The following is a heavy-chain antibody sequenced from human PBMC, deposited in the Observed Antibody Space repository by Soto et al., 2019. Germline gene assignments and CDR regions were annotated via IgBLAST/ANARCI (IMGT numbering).Heavy chain of an antibody. CDR3: ARTLRAVAALDTFDI. J-gene: IGHJ3*02. D-gene: IGHD6-19*01. CDR2: ISSSGTYI. CDR1: GFTFSSYS. Sequence: GGSLRLSCAASGFTFSSYSMNWVRQAPGKGLEWVSSISSSGTYIYYADSVKGRFTISRDNAKNSLYLQMNSLRAEDTAVYYCARTLRAVAALDTFDIWGQGTMVTVSS. V-gene: IGHV3-21*01.